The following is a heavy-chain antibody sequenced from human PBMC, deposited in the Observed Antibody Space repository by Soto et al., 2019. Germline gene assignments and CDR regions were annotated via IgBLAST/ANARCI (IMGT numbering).Heavy chain of an antibody. CDR1: GGTFSSYA. J-gene: IGHJ4*02. D-gene: IGHD3-22*01. CDR3: ARGGVVVVITTKISPEID. CDR2: FIPIFGTA. V-gene: IGHV1-69*12. Sequence: QVQLVQSGAEVKKPGSSVKVSCKASGGTFSSYAISWVRQAPGQGLEWMGGFIPIFGTANYAQKFQGRVTITADEATSAAYMELSSLRADDTAVYYCARGGVVVVITTKISPEIDWGQGTLVTVSS.